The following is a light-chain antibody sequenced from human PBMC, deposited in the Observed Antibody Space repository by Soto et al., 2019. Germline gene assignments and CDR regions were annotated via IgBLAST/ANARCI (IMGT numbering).Light chain of an antibody. CDR3: QKYDSVPWS. V-gene: IGKV1-27*01. Sequence: DIQMTQSPSSLSASVGDRVTITCRASQGIGNNLAWYQQKPGKVPKVLIYTVSTLHSGVPSRFSGSGSGTDFTLTINSLQPEDVATYFCQKYDSVPWSFGQGTRVEI. J-gene: IGKJ1*01. CDR1: QGIGNN. CDR2: TVS.